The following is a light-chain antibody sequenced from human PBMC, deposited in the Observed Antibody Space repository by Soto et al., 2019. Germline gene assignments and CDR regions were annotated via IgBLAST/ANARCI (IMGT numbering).Light chain of an antibody. J-gene: IGLJ1*01. CDR2: EVN. Sequence: QSVLTQPASVSGSPGQSITISCTGTSSDVGGYNYVSWYQQQAGKAPKLLIYEVNYRPSGVSDRFSGSKYGTTASLTISGLQAEDEADYYCSSYKTTKNCVFGTGTKVTVL. CDR1: SSDVGGYNY. CDR3: SSYKTTKNCV. V-gene: IGLV2-14*01.